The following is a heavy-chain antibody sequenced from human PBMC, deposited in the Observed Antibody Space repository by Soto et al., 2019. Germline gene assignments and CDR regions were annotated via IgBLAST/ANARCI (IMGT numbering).Heavy chain of an antibody. CDR3: AMKRQYSSTYYYYYYVMDV. J-gene: IGHJ6*02. V-gene: IGHV1-8*01. CDR2: MNPNSGNT. D-gene: IGHD6-13*01. CDR1: GYTFTSYD. Sequence: ASVKVSCKASGYTFTSYDINWVRQATGQGLEWMGWMNPNSGNTGYAQKFQGRVTMTRNTSISTAYMELSSLRSEDTAVYYCAMKRQYSSTYYYYYYVMDVWGQGTTVTVSS.